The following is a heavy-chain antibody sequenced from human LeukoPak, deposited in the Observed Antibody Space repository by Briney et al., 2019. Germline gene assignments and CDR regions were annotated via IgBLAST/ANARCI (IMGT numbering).Heavy chain of an antibody. J-gene: IGHJ4*02. CDR2: ISGSGGST. Sequence: GGSLRLSCAASGFTFSSYAMSWVRQAPGKGLEWVSAISGSGGSTYYADSVKGRFTISRDNSKNTLYLQMSSLRAEDTAVYYCAKGTPPNYYDSSGYYSYWGQGTLVTVSS. V-gene: IGHV3-23*01. CDR1: GFTFSSYA. D-gene: IGHD3-22*01. CDR3: AKGTPPNYYDSSGYYSY.